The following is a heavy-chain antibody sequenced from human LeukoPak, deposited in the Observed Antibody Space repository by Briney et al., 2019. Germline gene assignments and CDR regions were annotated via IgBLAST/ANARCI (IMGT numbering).Heavy chain of an antibody. CDR1: GGSISSYY. J-gene: IGHJ6*02. CDR2: IYYSGSS. Sequence: PSETLSLTCTVSGGSISSYYWSWIRQPPGKGLEWIGYIYYSGSSNYNPSLKSRVTISEDTSKNQFSLKLTSVTAADTAVYYCARHPDYDILTGYFGRGYYYGMDVWGQGTTVTVSS. D-gene: IGHD3-9*01. V-gene: IGHV4-59*08. CDR3: ARHPDYDILTGYFGRGYYYGMDV.